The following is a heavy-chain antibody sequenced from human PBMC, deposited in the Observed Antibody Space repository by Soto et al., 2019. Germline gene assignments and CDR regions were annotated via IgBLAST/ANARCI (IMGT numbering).Heavy chain of an antibody. D-gene: IGHD6-6*01. V-gene: IGHV5-10-1*01. J-gene: IGHJ3*02. CDR1: GYSFTSYW. Sequence: PGESLKISCKGSGYSFTSYWISWVRQMPGKGLEWMGRIDPSDSYTNYSPSFQGHVTISADKSISTAYLQWSSLKASDTAMYYCARRRSSIAAKYDAFDIWGQGTMVTVSS. CDR3: ARRRSSIAAKYDAFDI. CDR2: IDPSDSYT.